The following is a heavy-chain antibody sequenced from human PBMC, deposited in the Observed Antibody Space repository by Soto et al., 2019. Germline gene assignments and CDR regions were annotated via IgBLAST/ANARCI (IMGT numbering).Heavy chain of an antibody. Sequence: GGSLRLSCAASGFTFSSHGMHWVRQAPGKGLEWVAVIWYDGSNKYYAESVKGRFTISRDNSKDTMYLQMNSLRAEDTAVYYCARWSNNKVVDPWGQGTLVTVSS. CDR3: ARWSNNKVVDP. CDR1: GFTFSSHG. V-gene: IGHV3-33*01. J-gene: IGHJ5*02. CDR2: IWYDGSNK. D-gene: IGHD1-1*01.